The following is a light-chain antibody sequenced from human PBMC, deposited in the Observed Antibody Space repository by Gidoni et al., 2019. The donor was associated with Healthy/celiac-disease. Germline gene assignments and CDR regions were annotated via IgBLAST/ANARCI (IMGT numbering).Light chain of an antibody. Sequence: DIVLTQPPSTLSLSPGERATLSCRASQSVSSYLAWYQQKPGQAPRLLIYDASNRATGIPARFSVSGSGTDFTLTISSLEPEDFAVYYCQQRSNWPRAFGQGTRLEIK. CDR1: QSVSSY. CDR2: DAS. J-gene: IGKJ5*01. V-gene: IGKV3-11*01. CDR3: QQRSNWPRA.